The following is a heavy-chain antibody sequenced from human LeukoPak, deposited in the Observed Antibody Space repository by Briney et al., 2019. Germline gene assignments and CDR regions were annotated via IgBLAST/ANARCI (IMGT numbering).Heavy chain of an antibody. Sequence: GGSLRLSCADCGFTFTNSGTHWVRQAPGKGLEWVAVISYDGSDKYYTDSVKGRFTISRDNSKNTLYLQMNSLRSEDTAVYYCAKDLGRSWFYFHDWGRETLVTVSS. CDR3: AKDLGRSWFYFHD. D-gene: IGHD3-10*01. CDR1: GFTFTNSG. CDR2: ISYDGSDK. J-gene: IGHJ4*02. V-gene: IGHV3-30*18.